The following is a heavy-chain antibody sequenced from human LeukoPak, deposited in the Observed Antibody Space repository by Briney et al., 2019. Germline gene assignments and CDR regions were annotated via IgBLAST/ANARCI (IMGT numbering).Heavy chain of an antibody. CDR3: ARASGTIRIWPQPFGDGMDV. J-gene: IGHJ6*02. Sequence: GSLRLSCAASRFTFSNYVMSWVRQAPGKGLECVSAISGSGRSTYYADSVKGRFTISRDNSKNTLYLQMNSLRAEDTALYYCARASGTIRIWPQPFGDGMDVWGQGTTVTVSS. CDR1: RFTFSNYV. V-gene: IGHV3-23*01. D-gene: IGHD3-10*01. CDR2: ISGSGRST.